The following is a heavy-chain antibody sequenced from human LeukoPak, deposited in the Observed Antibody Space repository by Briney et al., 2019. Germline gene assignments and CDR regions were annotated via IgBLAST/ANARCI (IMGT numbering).Heavy chain of an antibody. CDR3: ARHRTAMVADAFDI. J-gene: IGHJ3*02. CDR1: GGSISSSSYY. Sequence: RTSETLSLTCTVSGGSISSSSYYWGWIRQPPGKGLEWIGSIYYSGTTYYNPSLKSRVTISVDTSKNQFSLKLSSVTAADTAVYYCARHRTAMVADAFDIWGQGTMVTVSS. CDR2: IYYSGTT. D-gene: IGHD5-18*01. V-gene: IGHV4-39*01.